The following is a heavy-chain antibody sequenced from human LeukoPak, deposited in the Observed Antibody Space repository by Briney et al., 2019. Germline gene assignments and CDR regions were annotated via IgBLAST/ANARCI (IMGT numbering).Heavy chain of an antibody. CDR3: AREYRYSSGWYYY. CDR1: GYTFTGYY. CDR2: INPNSGDT. Sequence: GASVKVSCKASGYTFTGYYMHWVRQAPGQGLEWMGWINPNSGDTGYAQKFQGRVTMTRDTSISTAYMELSRLKSDDTAVYYCAREYRYSSGWYYYWGQGTLVTVSS. V-gene: IGHV1-2*02. J-gene: IGHJ4*02. D-gene: IGHD6-19*01.